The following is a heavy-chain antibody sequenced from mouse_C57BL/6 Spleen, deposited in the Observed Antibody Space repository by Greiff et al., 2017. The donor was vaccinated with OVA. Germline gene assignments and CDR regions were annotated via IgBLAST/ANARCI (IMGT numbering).Heavy chain of an antibody. V-gene: IGHV5-9-1*02. CDR2: ISSGGDYI. CDR1: GFTFSSYA. J-gene: IGHJ4*01. CDR3: TRDDGNYDYAMDY. Sequence: EVKVVESGAGLVKPGGSLKLSCAASGFTFSSYAMSWVRQTPEKRLEWVAYISSGGDYIYYADTVKGRFTISRDNARNTLYLQMSSLKSEDTAMYYCTRDDGNYDYAMDYWGQGTSVTVSS. D-gene: IGHD2-3*01.